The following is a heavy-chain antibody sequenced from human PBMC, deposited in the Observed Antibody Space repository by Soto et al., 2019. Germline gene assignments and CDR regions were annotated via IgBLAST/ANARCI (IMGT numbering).Heavy chain of an antibody. CDR2: IKQDGSEK. D-gene: IGHD6-13*01. Sequence: PGGSLRLSCAASGFTFSSYWMSWVRQAPGKGLEWVANIKQDGSEKYYVDSVKGRFTISRDNAKNSLYLQMNSLRAEDTAVYYCARDPAFAAAGYFDYWGQGTLVTVSS. V-gene: IGHV3-7*01. CDR3: ARDPAFAAAGYFDY. CDR1: GFTFSSYW. J-gene: IGHJ4*02.